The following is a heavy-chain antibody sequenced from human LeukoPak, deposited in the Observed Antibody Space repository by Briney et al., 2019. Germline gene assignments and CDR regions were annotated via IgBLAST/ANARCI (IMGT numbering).Heavy chain of an antibody. D-gene: IGHD5-18*01. V-gene: IGHV4-59*11. CDR3: AREAMYSYGNNFDY. Sequence: SETLSLTCTVSGGSITSLYWSWLRQSPGKGLEWIGYVHHSGSTNYNPSLKSRVTISVDTSKNQFSLKLSSVTAADTAVYHCAREAMYSYGNNFDYWGQGTLVTVSS. CDR2: VHHSGST. CDR1: GGSITSLY. J-gene: IGHJ4*02.